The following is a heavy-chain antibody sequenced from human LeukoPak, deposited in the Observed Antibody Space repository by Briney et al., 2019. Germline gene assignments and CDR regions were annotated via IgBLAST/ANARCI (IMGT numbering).Heavy chain of an antibody. V-gene: IGHV3-11*01. CDR3: AAGVALDY. Sequence: GGSLRLSCAASGLNFSAYYMTWIRQAPGNGLEWLSHISKSGTTVYYADSVKGRFTISRDSAKNSLYLHMNSLRAEDTAVYYCAAGVALDYWGQGALVTVSS. CDR2: ISKSGTTV. J-gene: IGHJ4*02. D-gene: IGHD3-3*01. CDR1: GLNFSAYY.